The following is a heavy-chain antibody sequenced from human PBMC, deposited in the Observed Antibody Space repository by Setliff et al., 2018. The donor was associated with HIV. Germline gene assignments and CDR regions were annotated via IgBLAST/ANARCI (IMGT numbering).Heavy chain of an antibody. J-gene: IGHJ6*03. CDR1: GYTFTDYY. CDR2: INPNSRNT. V-gene: IGHV1-2*02. CDR3: ARECGAGIRQIVAGEFYYMDV. D-gene: IGHD5-12*01. Sequence: ASVKVSCKASGYTFTDYYIHWVRQAPGQGLEWMGWINPNSRNTNYAQKFQGRVTMTRDTSISTAYMELSRLRSDDTAVDYCARECGAGIRQIVAGEFYYMDVWGKGTTVTVSS.